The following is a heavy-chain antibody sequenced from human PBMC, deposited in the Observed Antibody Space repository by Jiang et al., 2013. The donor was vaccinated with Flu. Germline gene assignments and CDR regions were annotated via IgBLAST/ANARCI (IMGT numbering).Heavy chain of an antibody. CDR1: GFTFSSYA. Sequence: QLLESGGGLVQPGGSLRLSCAASGFTFSSYAMSWVRQAPGKGLEWVSAISGSGGSTYYADSVKGRFTISRDNSKNTLYLQMNSLRAEDTAVYYCAKDPFIAVAGTYDYWGQGTLATVSS. V-gene: IGHV3-23*01. CDR2: ISGSGGST. CDR3: AKDPFIAVAGTYDY. D-gene: IGHD6-19*01. J-gene: IGHJ4*02.